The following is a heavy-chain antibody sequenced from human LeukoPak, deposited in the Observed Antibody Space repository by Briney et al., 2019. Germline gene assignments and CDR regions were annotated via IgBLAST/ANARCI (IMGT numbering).Heavy chain of an antibody. Sequence: PSETLSLTCTVSGGSISSYYWSWIRQPPGKGLEWIGYIYYSGSTNYNPSLKSRVTISVDTSKNQFSLKLSSVTAADTAVYYCARVPDYGDYHRYFDYWGQGTLATVSS. CDR3: ARVPDYGDYHRYFDY. D-gene: IGHD4-17*01. CDR2: IYYSGST. CDR1: GGSISSYY. V-gene: IGHV4-59*01. J-gene: IGHJ4*02.